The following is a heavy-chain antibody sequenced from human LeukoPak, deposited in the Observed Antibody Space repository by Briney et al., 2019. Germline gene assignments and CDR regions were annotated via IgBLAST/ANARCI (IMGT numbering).Heavy chain of an antibody. D-gene: IGHD5-18*01. J-gene: IGHJ4*02. V-gene: IGHV1-2*02. Sequence: ASVKVSCKASGYTFTGYYTHWVRQAPGQGLEWMGWINPNSGGTNYAQKFQGRVTMTRDTSISTAYMELSRLRSDDTAVYYCARASRTYGYSYMGYWGQGTLVTVSS. CDR1: GYTFTGYY. CDR2: INPNSGGT. CDR3: ARASRTYGYSYMGY.